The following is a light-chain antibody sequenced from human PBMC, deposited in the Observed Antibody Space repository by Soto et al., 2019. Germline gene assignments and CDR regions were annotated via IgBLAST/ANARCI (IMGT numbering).Light chain of an antibody. CDR2: GAS. CDR3: QQYYNWWT. J-gene: IGKJ1*01. Sequence: VLTQSPGTLSLSPGDRATLSCRASQSVSSKYLAWYQQKPGQAPRVLIYGASTRATGIPARFSGSGSGTEFTLTIRSQQSEDFAVYHCQQYYNWWTCGQGTKVDIK. V-gene: IGKV3-15*01. CDR1: QSVSSKY.